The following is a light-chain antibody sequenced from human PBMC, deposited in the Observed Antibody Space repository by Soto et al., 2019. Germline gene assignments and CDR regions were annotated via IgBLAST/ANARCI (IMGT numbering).Light chain of an antibody. CDR3: QQYGSLLWT. V-gene: IGKV3-20*01. J-gene: IGKJ1*01. CDR1: QSVSSSY. CDR2: GAS. Sequence: EIVLKQAPGTLTLYQGERATLSCRASQSVSSSYLAWYQQKPGQAPRLLIYGASSRATGIPDRFSGSGSGTDFTLTISRLEPEDFAVYYCQQYGSLLWTSGQGANVDI.